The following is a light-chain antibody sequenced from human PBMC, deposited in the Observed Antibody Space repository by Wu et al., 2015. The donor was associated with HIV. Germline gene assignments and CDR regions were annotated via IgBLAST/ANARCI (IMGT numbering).Light chain of an antibody. CDR1: QGISNY. CDR3: QKYNVAPWT. V-gene: IGKV1-27*01. J-gene: IGKJ1*01. CDR2: SAS. Sequence: DIQMTQSPSSLSASIGDRVTITCRTSQGISNYLAWYQQKPGKVPRVLIYSASTLQSGVLSRFSGSGYGTDFTLTISSLQPEDVATYYCQKYNVAPWTFGQGTKV.